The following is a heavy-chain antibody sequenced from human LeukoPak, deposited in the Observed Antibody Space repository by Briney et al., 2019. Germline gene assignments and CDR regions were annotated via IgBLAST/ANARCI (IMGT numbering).Heavy chain of an antibody. CDR1: GFTVSSSY. Sequence: GGSLRLSCAVSGFTVSSSYMTWVRQAPGKGLERVSVIYSGGSTYYADSVQDRFTISRDNSNNTVYLQMNSLRAEDTAVYYCARDRSGSYDFWGQGTLVTVSS. D-gene: IGHD1-26*01. J-gene: IGHJ4*02. CDR2: IYSGGST. V-gene: IGHV3-66*01. CDR3: ARDRSGSYDF.